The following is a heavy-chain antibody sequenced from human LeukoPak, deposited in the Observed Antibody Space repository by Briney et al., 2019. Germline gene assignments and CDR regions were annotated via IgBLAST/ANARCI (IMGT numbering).Heavy chain of an antibody. CDR2: ISGSGGST. J-gene: IGHJ4*02. CDR1: GFTFSSYA. V-gene: IGHV3-23*01. CDR3: AKDSCSSTSCRGYFDY. Sequence: PGGSLRLSSAASGFTFSSYAMSWVGQAPGHGLEGVSAISGSGGSTYYADSVKGRFTISRDNSKNTLYLQMNSLRAEDTAVYYCAKDSCSSTSCRGYFDYWGQGTLVTVSS. D-gene: IGHD2-2*01.